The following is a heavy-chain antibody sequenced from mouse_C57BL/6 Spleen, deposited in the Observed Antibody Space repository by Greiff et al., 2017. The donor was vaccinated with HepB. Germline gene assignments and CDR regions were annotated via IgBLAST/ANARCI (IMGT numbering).Heavy chain of an antibody. V-gene: IGHV1-69*01. Sequence: VQLQQPGAELVMPGASVKLSCKASGYTFTSYWMHWVKQRPGQGLEWIGEIDPSDSYTNYNQKFKGKSTLTVDKSSSTAYMQLSSLTSEDSAVYYCARDDYDVRGRYWGQGTTLTVSS. CDR2: IDPSDSYT. CDR1: GYTFTSYW. CDR3: ARDDYDVRGRY. J-gene: IGHJ2*01. D-gene: IGHD2-4*01.